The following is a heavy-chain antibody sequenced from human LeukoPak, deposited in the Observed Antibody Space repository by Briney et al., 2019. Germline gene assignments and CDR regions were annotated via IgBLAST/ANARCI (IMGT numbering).Heavy chain of an antibody. CDR2: ISGSGGST. CDR1: GFTFSNYV. D-gene: IGHD1-26*01. CDR3: AEEVGNTYPTFDY. V-gene: IGHV3-23*01. Sequence: HTGGSLRLSCAASGFTFSNYVMSWVRQAPGKGLEWVSSISGSGGSTYYADFVKGRFTISRDNSKNTLYLQMNSLRVEDTAVYYCAEEVGNTYPTFDYWGQGTLVTVSS. J-gene: IGHJ4*02.